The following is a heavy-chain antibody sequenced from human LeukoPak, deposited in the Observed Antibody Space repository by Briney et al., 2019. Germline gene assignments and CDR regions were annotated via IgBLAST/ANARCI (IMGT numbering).Heavy chain of an antibody. CDR2: IYYSGST. D-gene: IGHD5-12*01. J-gene: IGHJ4*02. CDR1: GGSISSGGYY. V-gene: IGHV4-31*03. CDR3: AISGYDGFVY. Sequence: PSQTLSLTCTVSGGSISSGGYYWRWIRQHPGKGLEWIGYIYYSGSTYYNPSLKSRVTKSVDTSKNQFSLKLSSGTAADTAVYYCAISGYDGFVYWGQGTLVTVSS.